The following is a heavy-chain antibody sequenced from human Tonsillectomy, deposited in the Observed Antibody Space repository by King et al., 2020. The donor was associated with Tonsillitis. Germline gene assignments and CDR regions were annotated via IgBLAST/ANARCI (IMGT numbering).Heavy chain of an antibody. CDR2: ISYDGSNK. Sequence: VQLVESGGGVVQPGRSLRLSCAASGFTFSSYVMHWVRQAPGKGLEWVAVISYDGSNKYYADSVKGRFTISRDNSKNTLYLQMNSLRAEDTAVYYCARKTSSTWYRPKYFQHWGRGTLVTVSS. CDR1: GFTFSSYV. V-gene: IGHV3-30*04. CDR3: ARKTSSTWYRPKYFQH. D-gene: IGHD6-13*01. J-gene: IGHJ1*01.